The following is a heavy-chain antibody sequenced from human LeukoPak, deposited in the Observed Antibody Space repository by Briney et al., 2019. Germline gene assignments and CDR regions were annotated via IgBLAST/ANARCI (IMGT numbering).Heavy chain of an antibody. CDR2: INHSGST. V-gene: IGHV4-34*01. J-gene: IGHJ5*02. Sequence: SETLSLTCTVYGGSFSGYYWSWIRQPPGKGLEWIGEINHSGSTNYNPSLKSRVTISVDTSKNQFSLKLSSVTAADTAVYYCARVIPTILNWFDPWGQGTLVIVSS. CDR3: ARVIPTILNWFDP. D-gene: IGHD5-12*01. CDR1: GGSFSGYY.